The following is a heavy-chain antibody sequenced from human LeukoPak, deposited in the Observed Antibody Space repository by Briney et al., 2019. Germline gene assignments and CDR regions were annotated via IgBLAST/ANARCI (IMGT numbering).Heavy chain of an antibody. CDR1: GYTFSDYY. CDR2: ISPNSGGT. J-gene: IGHJ4*02. Sequence: ASVKVSCKASGYTFSDYYIHWLRQAPGQGLEWMGRISPNSGGTNYAQKFQGRVTMTRDTSISTTYMELSRLRSDDTAVYYCARADYYDSSGYSYWGQGTLVTVSS. D-gene: IGHD3-22*01. V-gene: IGHV1-2*06. CDR3: ARADYYDSSGYSY.